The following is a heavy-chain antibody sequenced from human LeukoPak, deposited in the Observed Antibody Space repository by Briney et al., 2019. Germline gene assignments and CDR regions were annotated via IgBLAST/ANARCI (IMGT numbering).Heavy chain of an antibody. J-gene: IGHJ5*02. CDR2: INPHSGAT. CDR1: GYGFIDVY. D-gene: IGHD5/OR15-5a*01. CDR3: ATSSSVTHTRDP. Sequence: ASVKVSCQASGYGFIDVYFKWVRQAPGQGLEWMGWINPHSGATNYAQRFQGRVSMDASIDTAYMELSRLTSDDTAVYYCATSSSVTHTRDPWGQGTLVTVSS. V-gene: IGHV1-2*02.